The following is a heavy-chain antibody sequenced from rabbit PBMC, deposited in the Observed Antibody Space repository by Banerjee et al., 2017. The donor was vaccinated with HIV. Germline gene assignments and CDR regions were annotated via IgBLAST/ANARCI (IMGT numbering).Heavy chain of an antibody. CDR2: INTSSGNT. V-gene: IGHV1S40*01. J-gene: IGHJ4*01. CDR3: ARFAVPYADYGYVLSL. Sequence: QSLEESGGDLVKPGASLTLTCTASGFSFSSSYYISWVRQAPGKGLEWIACINTSSGNTVYASWAKGRFTISKTSSTTVTLQMTSLTAADTATYFCARFAVPYADYGYVLSLWGPGTLVTVS. CDR1: GFSFSSSYY. D-gene: IGHD6-1*01.